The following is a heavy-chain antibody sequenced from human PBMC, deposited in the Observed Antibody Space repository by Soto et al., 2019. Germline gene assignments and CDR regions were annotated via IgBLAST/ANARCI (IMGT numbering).Heavy chain of an antibody. V-gene: IGHV3-23*01. CDR3: AKAFRGYYYYFDY. Sequence: GGSLRLSCAASGFTFSSYAMSWVRQAPGKGLEWVSAISGSGGSTYYADSMKGRFTISRDNSKNTLYLQMNSLRAEDTAVYYCAKAFRGYYYYFDYWGQGTLVTVSS. CDR2: ISGSGGST. D-gene: IGHD3-22*01. J-gene: IGHJ4*02. CDR1: GFTFSSYA.